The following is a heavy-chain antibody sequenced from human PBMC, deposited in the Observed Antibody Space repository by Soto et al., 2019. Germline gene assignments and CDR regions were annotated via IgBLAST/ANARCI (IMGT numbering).Heavy chain of an antibody. V-gene: IGHV3-33*01. D-gene: IGHD5-12*01. CDR1: GFTFSSYR. CDR3: ARRRYSGDDPDALEI. CDR2: IWYDGSHK. J-gene: IGHJ3*02. Sequence: QVQLVESGGAVVQPGTSLRLSCTASGFTFSSYRMHWVRQAPGKGLEWVAIIWYDGSHKFYVDSVKGRFAVSRDNSKNTVYLQMNSLTGEDTAVYYCARRRYSGDDPDALEIWGRGTLVTISS.